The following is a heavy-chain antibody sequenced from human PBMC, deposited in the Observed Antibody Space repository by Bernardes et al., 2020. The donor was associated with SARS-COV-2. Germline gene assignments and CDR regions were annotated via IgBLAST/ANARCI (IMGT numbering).Heavy chain of an antibody. Sequence: ASVKVSCKGSGYSFTSYGLRWVRQAPGQGLEWMALISAFNGNTNYAQKVQDRVTLTADTSTSTVYMELRSLRSDDTAVYYCARAFENYYDRSGNYYSDAFDIWGQGTMVTVSP. V-gene: IGHV1-18*01. D-gene: IGHD3-22*01. CDR3: ARAFENYYDRSGNYYSDAFDI. CDR1: GYSFTSYG. J-gene: IGHJ3*02. CDR2: ISAFNGNT.